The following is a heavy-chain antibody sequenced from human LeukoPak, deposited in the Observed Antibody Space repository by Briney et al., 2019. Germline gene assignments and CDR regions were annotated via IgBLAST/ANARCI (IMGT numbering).Heavy chain of an antibody. CDR3: ARDREYNWNYGYFEY. CDR2: INPSSGST. J-gene: IGHJ4*02. CDR1: GFTFTSYY. D-gene: IGHD1-7*01. Sequence: ASVKVSCKASGFTFTSYYMHWVRQAPGQGLEWMGIINPSSGSTTYAQKFQGRVTMTRDTSTSTVYMELGSLRSEDTAVYFRARDREYNWNYGYFEYWGQGTLVTVSS. V-gene: IGHV1-46*01.